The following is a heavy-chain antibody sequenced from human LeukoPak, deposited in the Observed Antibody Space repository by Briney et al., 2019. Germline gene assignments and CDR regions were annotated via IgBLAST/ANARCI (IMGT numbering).Heavy chain of an antibody. CDR3: ARTDNGYYDSSGYYYDY. CDR1: GFTFSSYW. D-gene: IGHD3-22*01. V-gene: IGHV3-7*01. CDR2: IKQDGSEK. Sequence: PGGSLRLSCAASGFTFSSYWMSWVRQAPGKGLEWVANIKQDGSEKYYVDSVEGRFTISRDNAKNSLYLQMNSLRAEDTAVYYCARTDNGYYDSSGYYYDYWGQGTLVTVSS. J-gene: IGHJ4*02.